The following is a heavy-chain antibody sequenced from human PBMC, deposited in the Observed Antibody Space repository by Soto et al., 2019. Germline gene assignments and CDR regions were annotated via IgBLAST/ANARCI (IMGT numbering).Heavy chain of an antibody. J-gene: IGHJ4*02. D-gene: IGHD2-21*02. V-gene: IGHV3-30-3*01. CDR1: GFTFSAYA. Sequence: GGSLRLSCAASGFTFSAYAFHWVRQAPGKGLEWLSVISYDGRETHYADSVEGRFIISRDSSKKTAYLQMNSLRGDDTAVYFCATDPVAVTGSYIDSWGQGTLVTVSS. CDR3: ATDPVAVTGSYIDS. CDR2: ISYDGRET.